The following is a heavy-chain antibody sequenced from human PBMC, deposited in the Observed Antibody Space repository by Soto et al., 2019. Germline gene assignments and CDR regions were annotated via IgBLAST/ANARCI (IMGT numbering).Heavy chain of an antibody. CDR2: IYYSGST. CDR1: GGSISSSSYY. V-gene: IGHV4-31*03. CDR3: ARESKYDTSGYPPWFAP. Sequence: SETLSLTCTVSGGSISSSSYYWDWIRQPPGKGLEWIGYIYYSGSTYYNPSLKSRVTISVDTSKNQFSLKLSSVTAADTAVYYCARESKYDTSGYPPWFAPWGQGTLVTVSS. D-gene: IGHD3-22*01. J-gene: IGHJ5*02.